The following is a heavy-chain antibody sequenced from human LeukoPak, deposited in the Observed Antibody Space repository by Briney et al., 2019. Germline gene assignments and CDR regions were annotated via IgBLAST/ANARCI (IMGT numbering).Heavy chain of an antibody. CDR1: GFTFSDYY. CDR3: ARDLVDIVATPRVWYFDL. CDR2: ISSIGINI. D-gene: IGHD5-12*01. Sequence: GGSLRLSCAASGFTFSDYYMSWIRQAPGKGLEWVAYISSIGINIHYAETVKGRFTISRENAKNSLYLQMNSLRAEDTGVYYCARDLVDIVATPRVWYFDLWGRGPLVTVSS. J-gene: IGHJ2*01. V-gene: IGHV3-11*01.